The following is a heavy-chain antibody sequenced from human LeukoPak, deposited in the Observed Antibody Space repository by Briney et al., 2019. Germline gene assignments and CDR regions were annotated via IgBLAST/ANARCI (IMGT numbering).Heavy chain of an antibody. CDR1: GFTFSSSA. V-gene: IGHV3-30*02. CDR2: IAHHGNNK. Sequence: GGSLRLSCGASGFTFSSSAMHWGRQGPGKGLEWVAYIAHHGNNKYYADSVKGRFTISRDNSKGSLYLQMNSLRADDTAVYYCAKDGSWSCTDWGQGTLVRVSS. CDR3: AKDGSWSCTD. J-gene: IGHJ4*02. D-gene: IGHD2-8*02.